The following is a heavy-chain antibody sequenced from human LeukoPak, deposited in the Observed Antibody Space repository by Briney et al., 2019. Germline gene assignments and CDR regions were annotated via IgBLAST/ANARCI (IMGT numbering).Heavy chain of an antibody. CDR2: ISSSSSTI. J-gene: IGHJ4*02. V-gene: IGHV3-48*01. D-gene: IGHD3-3*01. CDR1: GFTFSSYS. CDR3: ARGLRFLEWL. Sequence: GGSLRLSCAASGFTFSSYSMNWVRQAPGKGLEWVSYISSSSSTIYYADSVKGRFTISRDNAKNSLYLQMNSLGAEDTAVYYCARGLRFLEWLGGQGTLVTVSS.